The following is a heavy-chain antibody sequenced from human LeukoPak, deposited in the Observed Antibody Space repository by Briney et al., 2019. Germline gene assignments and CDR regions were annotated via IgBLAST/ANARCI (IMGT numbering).Heavy chain of an antibody. Sequence: ASVKVSCKASGYTFTSYGISWVRQAPGQGLEWMGWISAYNGNINYAQKLQGRVTMTTDTSTSTAYMELRSLRSDDTAVYYCARVLQPIDCSSTSCFYYYYGMDVWGQGTTVTVSS. CDR3: ARVLQPIDCSSTSCFYYYYGMDV. CDR1: GYTFTSYG. CDR2: ISAYNGNI. J-gene: IGHJ6*02. V-gene: IGHV1-18*01. D-gene: IGHD2-2*01.